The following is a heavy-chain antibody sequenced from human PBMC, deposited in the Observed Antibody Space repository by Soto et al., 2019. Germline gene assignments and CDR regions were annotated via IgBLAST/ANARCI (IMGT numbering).Heavy chain of an antibody. V-gene: IGHV1-69*08. CDR2: IIPILGIA. J-gene: IGHJ4*02. CDR1: GGTFSSYT. CDR3: ARDRNPQLRARGYFDY. D-gene: IGHD1-1*01. Sequence: QVQLVQSGAEVKKPGSSVKVSCKASGGTFSSYTISWVRQAPGQGLEWMGRIIPILGIANYAQKFQGRVTITADKSTSTAYMELSSLRSEDTAVYYCARDRNPQLRARGYFDYWGQGTLVTVSS.